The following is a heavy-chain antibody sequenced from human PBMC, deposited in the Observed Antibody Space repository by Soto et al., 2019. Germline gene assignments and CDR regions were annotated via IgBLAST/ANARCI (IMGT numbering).Heavy chain of an antibody. CDR2: INTYNGNT. CDR1: GYTFSNYG. CDR3: ARAQTPTESDH. J-gene: IGHJ4*02. D-gene: IGHD4-4*01. V-gene: IGHV1-18*01. Sequence: QVQLVQSGAEVKKPGASVKVSCKASGYTFSNYGITWVRQAPGQGLEWMGWINTYNGNTNYAQKVQXXVTMTADTSTSTVYMELRSLTSDDSAVYYCARAQTPTESDHWGQGTLVTVSS.